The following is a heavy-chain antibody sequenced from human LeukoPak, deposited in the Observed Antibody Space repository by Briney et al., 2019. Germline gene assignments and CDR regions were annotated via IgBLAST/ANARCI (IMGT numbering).Heavy chain of an antibody. CDR1: GGPFSSYY. J-gene: IGHJ4*02. V-gene: IGHV4-59*01. D-gene: IGHD3-10*01. CDR3: ARAAMVRGVIVFDY. Sequence: SETLSLTCTVSGGPFSSYYGSGIRQPPGKDRDGMGYIYYSGSTNYNPSLKSRVTISVDTSKNQFSLKLSSVTAADTAVYYCARAAMVRGVIVFDYWGQGTLVTVSS. CDR2: IYYSGST.